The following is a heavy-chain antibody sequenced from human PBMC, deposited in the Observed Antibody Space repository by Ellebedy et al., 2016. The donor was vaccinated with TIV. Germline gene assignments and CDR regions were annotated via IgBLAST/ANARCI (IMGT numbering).Heavy chain of an antibody. CDR3: ARASLEYYGSGKWGPFDY. Sequence: PGGSLRLSCAASGFTLSTHWMSWVRQAPGKGLEWVASIKQDGSVQLYVNSVRGRFTISRDNAKNSLYLQMNSLRPEDTALYYCARASLEYYGSGKWGPFDYWGQGILVTVSS. D-gene: IGHD3-10*01. J-gene: IGHJ4*02. CDR1: GFTLSTHW. CDR2: IKQDGSVQ. V-gene: IGHV3-7*03.